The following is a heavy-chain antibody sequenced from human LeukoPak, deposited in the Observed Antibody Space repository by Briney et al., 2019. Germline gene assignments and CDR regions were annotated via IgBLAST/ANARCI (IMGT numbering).Heavy chain of an antibody. Sequence: PGGSLRLSCAASGFTFSSYAMSWVRQAPGKGLEWVSAISGSGGSTYYADSVKGRFTISRDNSKNTLYLQMNSLKTEDTAVYYCTTGRVRSVGTTLWGQGTLVTVSS. J-gene: IGHJ4*02. CDR3: TTGRVRSVGTTL. V-gene: IGHV3-23*01. D-gene: IGHD1/OR15-1a*01. CDR1: GFTFSSYA. CDR2: ISGSGGST.